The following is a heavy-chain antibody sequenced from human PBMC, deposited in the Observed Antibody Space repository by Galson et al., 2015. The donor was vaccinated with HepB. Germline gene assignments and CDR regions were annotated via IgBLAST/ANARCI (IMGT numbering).Heavy chain of an antibody. J-gene: IGHJ5*02. V-gene: IGHV3-23*01. Sequence: SLRLSCAASGFTFSSYAMSWVRQAPGKGLEWVSAISGSGGSTYYADSVKGRFTISRDNSKNTLYLQMNSLRAEDTAVYYCAKDLRLSIGSWYAWGQGTLVTVSS. CDR3: AKDLRLSIGSWYA. D-gene: IGHD6-13*01. CDR2: ISGSGGST. CDR1: GFTFSSYA.